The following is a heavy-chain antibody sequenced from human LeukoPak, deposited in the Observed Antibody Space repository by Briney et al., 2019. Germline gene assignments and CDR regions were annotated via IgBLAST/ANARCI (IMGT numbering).Heavy chain of an antibody. CDR3: ATGARSSGTYHLYYYYMDV. CDR2: INHRGST. CDR1: GGSISSGNYY. V-gene: IGHV4-39*07. Sequence: SQTLSLTCTVSGGSISSGNYYWSWIRQPPGKGLEWIGEINHRGSTTYNPSLTSRVTISVDTSKKQFSLKLNSVTAADTAVYYCATGARSSGTYHLYYYYMDVWGKGTTVTVSS. J-gene: IGHJ6*03. D-gene: IGHD1-26*01.